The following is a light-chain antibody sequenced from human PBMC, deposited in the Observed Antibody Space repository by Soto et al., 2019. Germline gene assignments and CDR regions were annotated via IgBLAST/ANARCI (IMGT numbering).Light chain of an antibody. Sequence: DIQMTQSPSTLSASVGDRVTITCRASQSISSWLAWYQQKPGKAPKLLIYKASTLESGVPSRFSGSGSGTDFTLTISSLQPDDFATYYCQQDNSDPYTFGQGTKLEIK. CDR1: QSISSW. CDR3: QQDNSDPYT. V-gene: IGKV1-5*03. J-gene: IGKJ2*01. CDR2: KAS.